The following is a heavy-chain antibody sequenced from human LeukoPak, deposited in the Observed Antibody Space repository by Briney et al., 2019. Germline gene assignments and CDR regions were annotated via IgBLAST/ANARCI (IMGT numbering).Heavy chain of an antibody. Sequence: RGSPRDSRAASGFSVCSNFPSWVCQAPGKGLEWGSVIHSGGSTYYADSVKGRFTISRDNSKNTLYLQMDSLRAEDSAVYYCASRSRAYPAFHILGQGAMVSVSS. D-gene: IGHD3-16*01. CDR3: ASRSRAYPAFHI. V-gene: IGHV3-53*01. CDR2: IHSGGST. J-gene: IGHJ3*02. CDR1: GFSVCSNF.